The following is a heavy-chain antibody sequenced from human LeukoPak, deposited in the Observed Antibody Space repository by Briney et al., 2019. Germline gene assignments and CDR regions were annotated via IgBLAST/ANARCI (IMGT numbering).Heavy chain of an antibody. D-gene: IGHD3-10*01. CDR1: GFTFSSYA. CDR2: ISSSSSYT. J-gene: IGHJ4*02. Sequence: GGSLRLSCAASGFTFSSYAMHWVRQAPGKGLEWVSYISSSSSYTNYADSVKGRFTISRDNAKNSLYLQMNSLRAEDTAVYYCARDMVPDYWGQGTLVTVSS. V-gene: IGHV3-21*05. CDR3: ARDMVPDY.